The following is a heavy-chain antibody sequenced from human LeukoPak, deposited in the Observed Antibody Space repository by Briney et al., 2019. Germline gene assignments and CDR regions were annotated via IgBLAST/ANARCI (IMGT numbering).Heavy chain of an antibody. CDR1: GFTFSDYY. V-gene: IGHV3-11*04. CDR2: ISSSGSTI. J-gene: IGHJ4*02. CDR3: ASLVYSGYVRDY. D-gene: IGHD5-12*01. Sequence: PGGSLRLSCAASGFTFSDYYMSWIRQAPGKGLEWVSYISSSGSTIYYADSVKGRFTISRDNAKSSLYLQMNSLRAEDTAVYYCASLVYSGYVRDYWGQGTLVTVSS.